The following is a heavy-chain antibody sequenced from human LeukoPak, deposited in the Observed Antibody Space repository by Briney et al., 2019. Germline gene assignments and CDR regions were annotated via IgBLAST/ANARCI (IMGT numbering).Heavy chain of an antibody. Sequence: GGSLRLSCAGFGFTFSHYNMNWVRQAPRKGLEWVAYIGGSSTIIYYADSVKGRFTVSRDNAKSSLYLQMNSLRAEDTALYYCARDFLEDTQWGQGTLVTVSS. CDR2: IGGSSTII. CDR1: GFTFSHYN. V-gene: IGHV3-48*01. CDR3: ARDFLEDTQ. D-gene: IGHD2-2*02. J-gene: IGHJ4*02.